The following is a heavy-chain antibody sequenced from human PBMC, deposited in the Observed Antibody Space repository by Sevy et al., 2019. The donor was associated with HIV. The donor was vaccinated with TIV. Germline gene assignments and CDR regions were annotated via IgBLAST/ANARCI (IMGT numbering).Heavy chain of an antibody. CDR1: GFTFTNAW. Sequence: GGSLRLSCAASGFTFTNAWMNWVRQVPGKGLEWVGRIKSETYSGTTDYAAPVKSRFTISRDDSDNTPYLQMNSLKTEATAVDYCATDIGSQWELLGARFFDSWGQGTLVTVSS. D-gene: IGHD1-26*01. CDR3: ATDIGSQWELLGARFFDS. CDR2: IKSETYSGTT. V-gene: IGHV3-15*07. J-gene: IGHJ4*02.